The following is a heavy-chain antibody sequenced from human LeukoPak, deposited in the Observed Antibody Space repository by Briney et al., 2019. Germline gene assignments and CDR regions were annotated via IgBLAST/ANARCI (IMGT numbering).Heavy chain of an antibody. J-gene: IGHJ4*02. CDR1: GGSFSGYY. CDR2: INHSGST. CDR3: ASGAVFRYGDFFDY. D-gene: IGHD4-17*01. Sequence: PSETLSLTCAVYGGSFSGYYWSWIRQAPGKGLEWIGEINHSGSTNYNPSLKSRVTISVDTSKNQFSLKLSSVTVADTAVYYCASGAVFRYGDFFDYWGQGTLVTVSS. V-gene: IGHV4-34*01.